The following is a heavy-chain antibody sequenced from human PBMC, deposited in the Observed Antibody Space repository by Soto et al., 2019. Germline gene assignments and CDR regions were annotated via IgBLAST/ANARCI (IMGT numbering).Heavy chain of an antibody. V-gene: IGHV4-38-2*02. Sequence: PSETLSLTCAVSGYSISSGYYWGWIRQPPGKGLEWIGSIYHSGSTYYNPSLKSRVTISVDTSKNQFSLKLSSVTAADTAVYYRARDSRGNVLRFLEWLPPGYYGMDVWGQGTTVTVSS. D-gene: IGHD3-3*01. J-gene: IGHJ6*02. CDR3: ARDSRGNVLRFLEWLPPGYYGMDV. CDR1: GYSISSGYY. CDR2: IYHSGST.